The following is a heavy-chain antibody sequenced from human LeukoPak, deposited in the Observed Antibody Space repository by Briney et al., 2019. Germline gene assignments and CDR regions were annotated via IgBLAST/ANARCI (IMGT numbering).Heavy chain of an antibody. Sequence: PGGSLRLSCAASGFTFSSYAMSWVRQAPGKGLGWVSVIYSGGSTYYADSVKGRFTISRDNSKNTLYFQMNSLRAEDTAVYYCATDYGDTYDYWGQGTLVTVSS. V-gene: IGHV3-53*01. CDR1: GFTFSSYA. D-gene: IGHD4-17*01. CDR2: IYSGGST. CDR3: ATDYGDTYDY. J-gene: IGHJ4*02.